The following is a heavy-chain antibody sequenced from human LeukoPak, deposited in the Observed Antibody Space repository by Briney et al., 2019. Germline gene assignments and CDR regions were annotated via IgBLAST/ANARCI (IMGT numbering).Heavy chain of an antibody. Sequence: PGGSLRLPCAASGFTFSSYAMSWVRQAPGKGLEWVSAISGSGGSTYYADSVKGRITISRDNSKNTLHLQMNSLRTEDTAVYYCARVKGGIAAAGNYFDYWGQGTLVTVSS. CDR3: ARVKGGIAAAGNYFDY. V-gene: IGHV3-23*01. CDR2: ISGSGGST. CDR1: GFTFSSYA. D-gene: IGHD6-13*01. J-gene: IGHJ4*02.